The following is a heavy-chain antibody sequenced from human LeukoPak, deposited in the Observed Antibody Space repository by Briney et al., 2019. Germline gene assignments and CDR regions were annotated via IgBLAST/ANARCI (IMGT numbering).Heavy chain of an antibody. V-gene: IGHV1-18*01. CDR1: GYTFTSYD. Sequence: GASVKVSCKASGYTFTSYDINWVRQATGQGLEWMGWISAYNGNTNYAQKLQGRVTMTTDTSTSTAYMELRSLRSDDTAVYYCARAPPSSSWGYAFDIWGQGTMVTVSS. J-gene: IGHJ3*02. D-gene: IGHD6-13*01. CDR3: ARAPPSSSWGYAFDI. CDR2: ISAYNGNT.